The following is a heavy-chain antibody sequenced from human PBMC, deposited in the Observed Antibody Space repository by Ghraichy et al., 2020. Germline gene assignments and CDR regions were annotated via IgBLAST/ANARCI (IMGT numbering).Heavy chain of an antibody. CDR1: GFTFSTFS. CDR2: ISSSSSTI. Sequence: GGSLRLSCAASGFTFSTFSMNWVRQAPGKGLEWVSYISSSSSTIYYADSVKGRFTISRDNAKNSLYLQMNSLRDEDTAVYYCARVRIPLYYFENWGQGSLVTVSS. V-gene: IGHV3-48*02. J-gene: IGHJ4*02. CDR3: ARVRIPLYYFEN. D-gene: IGHD2-2*02.